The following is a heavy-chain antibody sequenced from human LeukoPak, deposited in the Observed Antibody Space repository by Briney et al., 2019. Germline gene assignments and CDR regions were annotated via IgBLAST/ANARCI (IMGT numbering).Heavy chain of an antibody. V-gene: IGHV3-21*01. J-gene: IGHJ6*04. CDR1: GLTLSNYN. D-gene: IGHD3-10*02. CDR3: AELGITMIGGV. Sequence: GGSLTLSCAASGLTLSNYNMNWVRQAPGKGLEWVSSISSSSSYIYYADSVKGRFTISRDNAKNSLYLQMNSLRAEDTAVYYCAELGITMIGGVWGKGTTVTISS. CDR2: ISSSSSYI.